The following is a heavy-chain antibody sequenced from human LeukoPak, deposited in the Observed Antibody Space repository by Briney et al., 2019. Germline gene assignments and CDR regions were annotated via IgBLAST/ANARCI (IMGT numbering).Heavy chain of an antibody. J-gene: IGHJ2*01. CDR2: FDPEDGET. Sequence: GASVKVSCKVSGYTLTELSMHWVQQAPGKGLEWMGGFDPEDGETIYAQKLQGRGTMTEDTSTDTAYMELSILRAEDTAVYYCATEGQGWYFDLWGRGTLVTVSS. CDR3: ATEGQGWYFDL. CDR1: GYTLTELS. V-gene: IGHV1-24*01.